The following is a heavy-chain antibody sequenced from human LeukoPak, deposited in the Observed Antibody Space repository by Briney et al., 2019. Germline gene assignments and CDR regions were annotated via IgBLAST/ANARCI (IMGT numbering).Heavy chain of an antibody. CDR2: IWYDGSNK. V-gene: IGHV3-33*01. Sequence: GGSLRLSCAASGFTFSNYGMHWVRQAPGKGLEWVAVIWYDGSNKYYTDSVKGRFSISRDNSKNTMYLQMDSLRAEDTALYYCAREWHCTGGTCHFNYFDYWGQGTLVTVSS. CDR3: AREWHCTGGTCHFNYFDY. CDR1: GFTFSNYG. D-gene: IGHD2-8*02. J-gene: IGHJ4*02.